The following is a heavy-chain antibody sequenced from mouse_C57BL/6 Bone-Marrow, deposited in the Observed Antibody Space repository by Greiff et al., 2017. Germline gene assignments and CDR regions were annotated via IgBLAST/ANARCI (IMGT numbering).Heavy chain of an antibody. CDR2: IYPSDSET. CDR1: GYTFTSYW. Sequence: QVQLQQPGAELVRPGSSVKLSCKASGYTFTSYWMDWVKQRPGQGLEWIGNIYPSDSETHYNQKFKDKATLTVDKSSSPAYMPLSRLTSEDAAVYYCTKYDDGYYGYFDDWGKGTTRTVSS. V-gene: IGHV1-61*01. D-gene: IGHD2-3*01. CDR3: TKYDDGYYGYFDD. J-gene: IGHJ2*01.